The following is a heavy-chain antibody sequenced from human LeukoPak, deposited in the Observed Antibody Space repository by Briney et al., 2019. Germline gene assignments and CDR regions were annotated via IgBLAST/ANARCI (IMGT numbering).Heavy chain of an antibody. CDR1: GFTFSDYY. D-gene: IGHD1-1*01. CDR3: ARDPIGNDYGMDV. J-gene: IGHJ6*02. V-gene: IGHV3-11*01. CDR2: ISSSGATI. Sequence: GGSLRLSCAASGFTFSDYYMSWIRQAPGKGLEWLSYISSSGATIYYADSVKARFTISRDNAKNSLYLQMNSLTAEDTAIYYCARDPIGNDYGMDVWGQGTTVSVS.